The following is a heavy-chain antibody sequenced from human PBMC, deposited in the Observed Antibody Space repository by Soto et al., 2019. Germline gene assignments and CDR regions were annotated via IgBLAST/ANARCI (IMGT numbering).Heavy chain of an antibody. J-gene: IGHJ3*02. CDR3: ARSLTIFGVVIGAFDI. D-gene: IGHD3-3*01. CDR2: INHSGST. V-gene: IGHV4-34*01. CDR1: GGSFSGYY. Sequence: PSETLSLTCAVYGGSFSGYYWSWIRQPPGKGLKWIGEINHSGSTNYNPSLKSRVTISVDTSKNQFSLKLSSVTAADTAVYYCARSLTIFGVVIGAFDIWGQGTMVTVSS.